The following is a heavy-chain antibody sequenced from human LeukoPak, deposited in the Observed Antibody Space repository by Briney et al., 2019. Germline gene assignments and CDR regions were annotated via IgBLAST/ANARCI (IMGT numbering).Heavy chain of an antibody. J-gene: IGHJ4*02. CDR2: IWNDGSNE. V-gene: IGHV3-33*06. Sequence: GGSLRLSCAASGFTFSHFGMHWVRQATGKGLEWVELIWNDGSNEYYADSVKGRFTISRDNSKNTVSLQMNSLRDEDTAVYYCAKDAQRGFDYSNSLEYWGQGTLVTVSS. CDR1: GFTFSHFG. CDR3: AKDAQRGFDYSNSLEY. D-gene: IGHD4-11*01.